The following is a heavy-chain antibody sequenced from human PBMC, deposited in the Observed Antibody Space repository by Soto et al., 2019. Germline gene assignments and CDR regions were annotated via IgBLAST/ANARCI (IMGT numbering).Heavy chain of an antibody. Sequence: EVQLVESGGGLVQPGGSLRLSCAASGFTFSDYWMSWVRQAPGKGLEWVANIKQDGSDKYYADSVNGRFTISRDNAKNSRHLQMNSLIDEDSAVYYCASDGVITFGGVIVLDYWGQGTLVTVSS. J-gene: IGHJ4*02. D-gene: IGHD3-16*02. CDR2: IKQDGSDK. CDR1: GFTFSDYW. V-gene: IGHV3-7*01. CDR3: ASDGVITFGGVIVLDY.